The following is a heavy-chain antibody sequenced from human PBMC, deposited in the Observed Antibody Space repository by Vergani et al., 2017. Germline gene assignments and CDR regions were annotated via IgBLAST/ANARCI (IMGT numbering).Heavy chain of an antibody. V-gene: IGHV3-33*06. Sequence: QVQLVESGGGVVQPGRSLRVSCAASGFTSSSYGMHWVRQAPGKGLEWVVVIWYDGGNKYYADSVKGRFTISRDNSKNTLYLQMNRLRDEDTAVYYCEKDGYYYDSSGYYEDWYFELWGRGTLVTVAS. CDR1: GFTSSSYG. D-gene: IGHD3-22*01. CDR2: IWYDGGNK. J-gene: IGHJ2*01. CDR3: EKDGYYYDSSGYYEDWYFEL.